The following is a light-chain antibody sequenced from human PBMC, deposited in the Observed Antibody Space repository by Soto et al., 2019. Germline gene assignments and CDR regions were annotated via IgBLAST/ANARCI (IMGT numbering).Light chain of an antibody. CDR3: QSYDITLSGSV. Sequence: QSALTQPPSVSGAPGQRVTISCSGSRSDIGAGYDVQWYKQLPGTAPKLLIYANNIRPSGVPDRFSGSKSGTSASLAITGLQAEDEADYYCQSYDITLSGSVFGGGTKLTVL. V-gene: IGLV1-40*01. CDR2: ANN. CDR1: RSDIGAGYD. J-gene: IGLJ2*01.